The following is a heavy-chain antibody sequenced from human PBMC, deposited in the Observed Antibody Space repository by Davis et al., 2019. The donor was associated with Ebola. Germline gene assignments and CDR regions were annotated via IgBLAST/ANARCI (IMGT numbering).Heavy chain of an antibody. V-gene: IGHV1-18*01. D-gene: IGHD6-6*01. CDR3: ARDRVYIGQLESMDV. CDR2: ISAYNGNT. J-gene: IGHJ6*02. Sequence: ASVKVSCKASGYTFTSYGISWVRQAPGQGLEWMGWISAYNGNTNYAQKLQGRVTMTPDTSTSTAYMELRSLRSDDTAVYYCARDRVYIGQLESMDVWGQGTTVTVSS. CDR1: GYTFTSYG.